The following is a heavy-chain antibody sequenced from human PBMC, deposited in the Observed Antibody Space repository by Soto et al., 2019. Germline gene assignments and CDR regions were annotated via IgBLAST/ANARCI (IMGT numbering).Heavy chain of an antibody. V-gene: IGHV1-69*12. D-gene: IGHD3-3*01. CDR2: IIPIFGTA. Sequence: QVQLVQSGAEVKKPGSSVKVSCKASGGTFSSYAISWVRQAPGQGLEWMGGIIPIFGTANYAQKFQGRVTMTAEETTRTAYMELSSLRSVDTAVYYCESSHLEEVFGVVILPYYCYGMDVWGQGTTVTVSS. CDR3: ESSHLEEVFGVVILPYYCYGMDV. J-gene: IGHJ6*02. CDR1: GGTFSSYA.